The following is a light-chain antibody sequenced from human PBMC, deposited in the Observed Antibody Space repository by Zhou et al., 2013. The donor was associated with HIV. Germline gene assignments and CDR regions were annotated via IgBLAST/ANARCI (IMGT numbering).Light chain of an antibody. CDR2: AVS. CDR1: QSVSSY. V-gene: IGKV1-39*01. J-gene: IGKJ2*01. CDR3: QQSYSTPYT. Sequence: DIQMTQSPSSLSASVGDRVTITCRASQSVSSYLHWYQQKPGKAPKFLIYAVSSLQSGVPSRFSGSGSGTDFTLTISSLQPEDFATYYCQQSYSTPYTFGQGTKLEIK.